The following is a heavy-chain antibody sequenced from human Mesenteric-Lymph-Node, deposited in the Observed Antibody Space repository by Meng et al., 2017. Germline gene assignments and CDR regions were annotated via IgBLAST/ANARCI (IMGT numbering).Heavy chain of an antibody. CDR2: IHSSGST. D-gene: IGHD3-10*01. CDR1: GGSIRSSTW. V-gene: IGHV4-4*02. Sequence: GLAQPSGTRSLTCAVRGGSIRSSTWSSCVRQPPAKCLEWFVYIHSSGSTYYNPSLRSRLTISVATSKNQFSLKLSSVTASDTAVYYCARASYGSGSPLGESWFDPWGQGTLVTVSS. CDR3: ARASYGSGSPLGESWFDP. J-gene: IGHJ5*02.